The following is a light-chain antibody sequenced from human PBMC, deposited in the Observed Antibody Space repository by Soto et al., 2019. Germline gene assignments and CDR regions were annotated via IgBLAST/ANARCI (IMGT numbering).Light chain of an antibody. Sequence: DIVMTQSPLSLPVTPGEPASISCRSSQSLLHSNGYNYLDWYLQKPGQSPQLLIYLGSNRASGVPDRFSGSGSGTDFTLKISRVEAEDAGLYYCMQSIQLRTFGQGTKVEIK. J-gene: IGKJ1*01. V-gene: IGKV2-28*01. CDR2: LGS. CDR1: QSLLHSNGYNY. CDR3: MQSIQLRT.